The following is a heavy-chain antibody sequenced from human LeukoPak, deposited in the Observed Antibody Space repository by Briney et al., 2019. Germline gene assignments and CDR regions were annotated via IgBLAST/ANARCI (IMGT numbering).Heavy chain of an antibody. D-gene: IGHD3-3*01. CDR2: IGAYDGKT. J-gene: IGHJ5*02. Sequence: ASVKVSCKASGYTFTTYAISWVRQAPGQGLEWMGWIGAYDGKTNYAQEFQGRVTVTTDTSTSTAYMELRSLTSDDTAVYYCARVRDFWSGHYNWFDPWGQGTLVTVSS. CDR3: ARVRDFWSGHYNWFDP. CDR1: GYTFTTYA. V-gene: IGHV1-18*01.